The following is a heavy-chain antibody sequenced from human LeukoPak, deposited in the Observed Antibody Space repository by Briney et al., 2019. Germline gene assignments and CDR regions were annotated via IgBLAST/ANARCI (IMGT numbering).Heavy chain of an antibody. J-gene: IGHJ5*02. Sequence: ASVKVSCKSSGYTFNGYYMHWVRQAPGQGLEWMGWINPNNGGTKYAQKFQGRVTMTRDTSISTAYMELSRLRSGDTAVYYCARDLGNPRYYDSSGYYGFDPWGQGTLVTVSS. CDR2: INPNNGGT. V-gene: IGHV1-2*02. D-gene: IGHD3-22*01. CDR1: GYTFNGYY. CDR3: ARDLGNPRYYDSSGYYGFDP.